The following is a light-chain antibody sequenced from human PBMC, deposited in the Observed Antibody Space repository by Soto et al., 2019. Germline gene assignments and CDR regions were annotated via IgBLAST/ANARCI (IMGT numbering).Light chain of an antibody. CDR2: WAS. V-gene: IGKV4-1*01. J-gene: IGKJ4*01. Sequence: IVMTQSPDSLAVSLGESATINCKSSQSVLYSSHNKNYLAWYQQKPGQPPKLLIYWASTRESGVPDRFSGSGSGTDFTLTISSLQAEDVAVYYCQQYYSTPLTFGGGTKVAIK. CDR1: QSVLYSSHNKNY. CDR3: QQYYSTPLT.